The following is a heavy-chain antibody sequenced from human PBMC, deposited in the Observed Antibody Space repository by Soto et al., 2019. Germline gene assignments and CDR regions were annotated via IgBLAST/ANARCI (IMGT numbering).Heavy chain of an antibody. J-gene: IGHJ4*02. CDR2: IWYDGSNK. CDR3: ARGYGDYQPSDY. D-gene: IGHD4-17*01. CDR1: GFTFSSYG. Sequence: PGGSLRLSCAASGFTFSSYGMHRVRQAPGKGLEWVADIWYDGSNKYYADSVKGRFTISRDNSKNTLYLQMNSLRAEDTAVYYCARGYGDYQPSDYWGQGTLVTVSS. V-gene: IGHV3-33*01.